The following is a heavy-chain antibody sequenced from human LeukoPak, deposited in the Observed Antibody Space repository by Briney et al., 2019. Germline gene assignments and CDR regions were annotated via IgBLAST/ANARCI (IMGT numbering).Heavy chain of an antibody. Sequence: SETLSLTCTVSGGSISSSSYYWGWIRQPPGKGLEWIGSIYYSGSTYYNPSLKSRVTISVDTSKNQFSLKLSSVTAADTAVYYCAPLNPTREVNWFDPWGQGTLVTVSS. CDR2: IYYSGST. CDR3: APLNPTREVNWFDP. V-gene: IGHV4-39*07. D-gene: IGHD5-24*01. J-gene: IGHJ5*02. CDR1: GGSISSSSYY.